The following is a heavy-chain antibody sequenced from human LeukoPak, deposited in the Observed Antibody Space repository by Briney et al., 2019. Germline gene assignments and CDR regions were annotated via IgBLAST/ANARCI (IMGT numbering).Heavy chain of an antibody. V-gene: IGHV3-21*01. CDR1: GFTFSSYS. D-gene: IGHD4-23*01. CDR3: ASSRDPTVVTPDVPY. J-gene: IGHJ4*02. Sequence: PGGSLRLSCAASGFTFSSYSMNWVRQAPGKGLEWVSSISSSSSYIYYADSVKGRFTISRDNAKNSLYLQKNSLRAEDTAVYYCASSRDPTVVTPDVPYWGQGTLVTVSS. CDR2: ISSSSSYI.